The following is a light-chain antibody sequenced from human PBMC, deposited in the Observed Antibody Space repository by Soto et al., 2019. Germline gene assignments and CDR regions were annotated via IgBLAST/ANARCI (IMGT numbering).Light chain of an antibody. V-gene: IGLV1-40*01. CDR2: GTS. Sequence: QSVLTQPPSVSGAPGQGVTISCTGSSSNIGAGYDVHWYQQLPGTAPKLLIYGTSNRPSGVTDRFAGSKSYSSASLAITGLQADDEADYYCQAYDSSLSGVVFGGGTQLTVL. CDR3: QAYDSSLSGVV. J-gene: IGLJ2*01. CDR1: SSNIGAGYD.